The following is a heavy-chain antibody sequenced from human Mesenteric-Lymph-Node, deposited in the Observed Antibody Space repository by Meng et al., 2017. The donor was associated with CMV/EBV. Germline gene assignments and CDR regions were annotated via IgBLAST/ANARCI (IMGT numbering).Heavy chain of an antibody. CDR3: ARVGHDYGDYGGVNWLDP. CDR2: INPSGGST. D-gene: IGHD4-17*01. J-gene: IGHJ5*02. Sequence: FTSYYMPWVRQAPGQGLEWMGIINPSGGSTSYAQKFQGRVTMTRDTSTSTVYMELSSLRSEDTAVYYCARVGHDYGDYGGVNWLDPWGQGTLVTVSS. CDR1: FTSYY. V-gene: IGHV1-46*01.